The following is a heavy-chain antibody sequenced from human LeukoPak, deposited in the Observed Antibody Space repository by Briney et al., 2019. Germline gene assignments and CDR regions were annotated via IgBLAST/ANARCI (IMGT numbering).Heavy chain of an antibody. CDR2: IYTSGST. V-gene: IGHV4-4*09. CDR1: GGSISSYY. J-gene: IGHJ5*02. D-gene: IGHD6-6*01. CDR3: ARMRGSSSSGYRFDP. Sequence: SETLSLTCTVSGGSISSYYWSWIRQPPGKGLEWIGYIYTSGSTNYNPSLKSRVTISVDASKNQFSLKLSSVTAADTAVYYCARMRGSSSSGYRFDPWGQGTLVTVSS.